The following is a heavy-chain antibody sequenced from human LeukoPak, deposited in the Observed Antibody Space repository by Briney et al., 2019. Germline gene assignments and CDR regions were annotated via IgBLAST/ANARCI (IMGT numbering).Heavy chain of an antibody. V-gene: IGHV3-21*04. J-gene: IGHJ4*02. CDR1: GFTFSSYN. CDR2: ITSSSSYI. D-gene: IGHD1-20*01. Sequence: GGSLRLSCAASGFTFSSYNMNWVRQAPGKGLEWVSSITSSSSYIYYADSVKGRFTISRDNAKNSLYLQMNSLRAEDTALYYCAKVAYNWISYGPFDYWGQGTLVTVSS. CDR3: AKVAYNWISYGPFDY.